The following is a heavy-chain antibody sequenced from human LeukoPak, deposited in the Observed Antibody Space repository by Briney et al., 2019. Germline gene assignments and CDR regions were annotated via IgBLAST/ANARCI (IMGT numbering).Heavy chain of an antibody. CDR3: AKSRYGGSGYNRFDY. D-gene: IGHD3-22*01. CDR2: ISGSGGST. J-gene: IGHJ4*02. V-gene: IGHV3-23*01. Sequence: GGSLRLSCAASGFTVSSNYMSWVRQAPGKGLEWVSAISGSGGSTYYADSVKGRFTISRDNSKNTLYLQMNSLRAEDTAVYYCAKSRYGGSGYNRFDYWGQGTLVTVSS. CDR1: GFTVSSNY.